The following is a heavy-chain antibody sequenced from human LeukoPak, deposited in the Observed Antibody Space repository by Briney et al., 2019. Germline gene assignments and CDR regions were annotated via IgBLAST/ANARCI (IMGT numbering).Heavy chain of an antibody. CDR1: GYTFTSYY. V-gene: IGHV1-46*01. Sequence: ASVKVSCKASGYTFTSYYMHWVRQAPGQGLEWMGIINPSGGSTSYAQKFQGRVTMTRDTSTSTVYMELSSLRSEDTAVYYCAREGTMVRGVIIGPFDYWGQGTLVTVSS. CDR2: INPSGGST. J-gene: IGHJ4*02. D-gene: IGHD3-10*01. CDR3: AREGTMVRGVIIGPFDY.